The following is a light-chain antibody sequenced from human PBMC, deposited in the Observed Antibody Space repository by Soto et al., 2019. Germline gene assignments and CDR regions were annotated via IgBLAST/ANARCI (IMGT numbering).Light chain of an antibody. Sequence: QSVLTQPASVSGSPGQSISISCTGTSLDIGTYNYVSWYQRHPGKDPKLIIYDVSNRPSGVSNRFTGSKSGNTASLTISGLKADDEDDYYCSSYISTSTLVAFGVGTTLTV. CDR1: SLDIGTYNY. CDR3: SSYISTSTLVA. CDR2: DVS. V-gene: IGLV2-14*03. J-gene: IGLJ2*01.